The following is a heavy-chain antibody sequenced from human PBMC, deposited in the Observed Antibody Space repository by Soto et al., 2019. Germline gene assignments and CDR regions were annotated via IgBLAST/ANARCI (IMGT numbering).Heavy chain of an antibody. V-gene: IGHV4-31*03. CDR2: IYHTGST. D-gene: IGHD1-1*01. CDR1: GVTVSSDAYY. Sequence: PSETLSLTCTVSGVTVSSDAYYWIWIRQHPGKGLEWIGNIYHTGSTYYSPSLKSRVVISLDTSNNQFSLTLTSVTAADTAVYYCARYRLSGNKWYKFDYWGRGTLVPVSS. CDR3: ARYRLSGNKWYKFDY. J-gene: IGHJ4*02.